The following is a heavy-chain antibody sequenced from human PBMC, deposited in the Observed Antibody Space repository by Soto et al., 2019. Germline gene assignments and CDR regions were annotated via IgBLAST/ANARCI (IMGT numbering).Heavy chain of an antibody. J-gene: IGHJ4*02. V-gene: IGHV3-64*01. CDR2: IRSYGGST. D-gene: IGHD3-22*01. CDR3: ARDPDSSGYYYFDY. Sequence: GGALRIPRAASGFTLSSYSMPRGRPAPGNGMEYVSAIRSYGGSTYYANSVKGRFTISSDNSKNTLYLQMGSLRAEDMAVYYCARDPDSSGYYYFDYWGQGTLVTVSS. CDR1: GFTLSSYS.